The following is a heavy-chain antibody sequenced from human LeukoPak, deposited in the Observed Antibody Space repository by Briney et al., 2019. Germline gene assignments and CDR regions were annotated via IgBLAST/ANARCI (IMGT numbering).Heavy chain of an antibody. CDR3: AREAIAVAGTQYDV. J-gene: IGHJ6*04. Sequence: VASVKVSCKASGYTFTGYYMHWVRQAPGQGLEWMGWINPNSSGTNYAQKFQGRVTMTRDTSISTAYMELSRLRSDDTAVYYCAREAIAVAGTQYDVWGKGTTVTISS. D-gene: IGHD6-19*01. CDR1: GYTFTGYY. V-gene: IGHV1-2*02. CDR2: INPNSSGT.